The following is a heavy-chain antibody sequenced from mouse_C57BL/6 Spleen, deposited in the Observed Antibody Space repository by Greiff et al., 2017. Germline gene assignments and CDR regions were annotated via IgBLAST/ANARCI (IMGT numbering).Heavy chain of an antibody. CDR3: ATWNRVTTGFAY. CDR1: GYTFTSYW. J-gene: IGHJ3*01. Sequence: QVQLKQPGAELVMPGASVKLSCKASGYTFTSYWMHWVKQRPGQGLEWIGEVDPSDSYTNYNQKFKGKSTLTVDKSSSTAYMQLSSLTSEDSAVYYCATWNRVTTGFAYWGQGTLVTVSA. D-gene: IGHD2-2*01. V-gene: IGHV1-69*01. CDR2: VDPSDSYT.